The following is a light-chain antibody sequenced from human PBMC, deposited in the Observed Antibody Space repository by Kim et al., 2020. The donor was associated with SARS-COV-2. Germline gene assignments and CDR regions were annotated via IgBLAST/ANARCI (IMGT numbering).Light chain of an antibody. CDR3: QQRYSWPRT. V-gene: IGKV3-11*01. J-gene: IGKJ1*01. Sequence: LSPRERATLSCRAGQSVITFLAWSQQRLGHAPRLLIYDASNSAAGVPARFSARGSGTDFTLTISSLEPYDFAIYYCQQRYSWPRTFGQGTKVDIK. CDR2: DAS. CDR1: QSVITF.